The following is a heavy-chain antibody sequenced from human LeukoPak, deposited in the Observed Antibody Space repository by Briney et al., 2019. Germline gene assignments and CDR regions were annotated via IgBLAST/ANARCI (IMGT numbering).Heavy chain of an antibody. D-gene: IGHD3-22*01. CDR1: GGTLSSYA. J-gene: IGHJ4*02. CDR2: IIPIFGTA. V-gene: IGHV1-69*05. Sequence: SVKVSCKASGGTLSSYAISWVRQAPGQGLEWVGGIIPIFGTANYAQKFQGRVTITTDESTSTAYMELSSLRSEDTAVYYCARALSPYYDSSGYYSSDYWGQGTLVTVSS. CDR3: ARALSPYYDSSGYYSSDY.